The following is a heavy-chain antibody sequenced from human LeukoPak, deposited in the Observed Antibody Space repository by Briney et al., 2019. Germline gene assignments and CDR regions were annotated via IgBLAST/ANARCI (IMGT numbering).Heavy chain of an antibody. Sequence: GGSLRLSCAASGFTFSSYWMSWVRQAPGKGLEWVANIKQDGSEKYYVDSVKGRFTISRDNAKNSLYLQMNSLRAEDTAVYYCAKDRVFWGVYFRGRYNNGRDVGGQGTRLTVS. V-gene: IGHV3-7*01. CDR1: GFTFSSYW. D-gene: IGHD3-3*01. J-gene: IGHJ6*02. CDR2: IKQDGSEK. CDR3: AKDRVFWGVYFRGRYNNGRDV.